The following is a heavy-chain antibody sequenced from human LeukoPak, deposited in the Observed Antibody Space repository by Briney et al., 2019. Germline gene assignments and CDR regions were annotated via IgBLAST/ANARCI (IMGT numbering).Heavy chain of an antibody. J-gene: IGHJ4*02. V-gene: IGHV3-33*06. D-gene: IGHD1-26*01. CDR3: AKDLIVGATTSSG. CDR2: IWYDGSNK. CDR1: GFTFSSYG. Sequence: GGSLRLSCAASGFTFSSYGMHWVRQAPGKGLEWVAVIWYDGSNKYYADSVKGRFTISRDNSKNTLYLQMNSQRAKDTAVYYCAKDLIVGATTSSGWGQGTLVTVSS.